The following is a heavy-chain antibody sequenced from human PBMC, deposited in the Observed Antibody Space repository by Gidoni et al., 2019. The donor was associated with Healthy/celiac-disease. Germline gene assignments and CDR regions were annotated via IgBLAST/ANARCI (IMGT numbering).Heavy chain of an antibody. V-gene: IGHV3-23*01. D-gene: IGHD3-9*01. Sequence: EVQLLESGGGLVQPGGSLSLSCAASGFTFRSYAMSWVRQAPGKGLEWVSSISGSGGSTYYADSVKGRFTISRDNSKNTLYLQMNSLRAEDTAVYYCSSRYFDWLFSYWGQGTLVTVSS. J-gene: IGHJ4*02. CDR1: GFTFRSYA. CDR2: ISGSGGST. CDR3: SSRYFDWLFSY.